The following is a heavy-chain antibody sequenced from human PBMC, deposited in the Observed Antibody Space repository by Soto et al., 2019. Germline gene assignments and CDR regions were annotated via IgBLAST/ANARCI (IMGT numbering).Heavy chain of an antibody. D-gene: IGHD6-19*01. V-gene: IGHV4-59*01. CDR2: IYYSGST. Sequence: PSVTLSLTCTVSGGSISSYYWSWIRQPPGKGLEWIGYIYYSGSTNYNPSLKSRVTISVDTSKNQFSLKLSSVTAADTAVYYCARSIAVAGPDYRGQGTLVTVSS. CDR1: GGSISSYY. J-gene: IGHJ4*02. CDR3: ARSIAVAGPDY.